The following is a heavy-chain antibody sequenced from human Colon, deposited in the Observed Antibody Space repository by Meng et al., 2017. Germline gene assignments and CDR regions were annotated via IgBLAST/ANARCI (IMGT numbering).Heavy chain of an antibody. CDR2: IDGSGYTA. CDR3: VNHRRTTVATWGDNRFDP. J-gene: IGHJ5*02. V-gene: IGHV3-23*01. CDR1: GFAFSTFA. Sequence: GESLKISCAASGFAFSTFAMSWVRQAPGKGLEWVSIIDGSGYTAYYADSVKGRFTISRDNSKNTVYLQMNSLRADDTAVYHCVNHRRTTVATWGDNRFDPWGQGAPVTVSS. D-gene: IGHD4-17*01.